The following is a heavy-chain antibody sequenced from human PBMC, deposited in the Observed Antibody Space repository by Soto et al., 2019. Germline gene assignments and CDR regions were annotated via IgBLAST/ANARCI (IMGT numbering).Heavy chain of an antibody. CDR1: GGSISSGGYY. V-gene: IGHV4-31*03. CDR3: ARVKAATGDNWFDP. Sequence: QVQLQESGPGLVKPSQTLSLTCTVSGGSISSGGYYWSWIRQHPGKGLEWIGYIYYSGSTYYNPSLKGRVTISVDTSKNQFSLKLSSVTAADTAVYYCARVKAATGDNWFDPWGQGTLVTVSS. D-gene: IGHD2-15*01. CDR2: IYYSGST. J-gene: IGHJ5*02.